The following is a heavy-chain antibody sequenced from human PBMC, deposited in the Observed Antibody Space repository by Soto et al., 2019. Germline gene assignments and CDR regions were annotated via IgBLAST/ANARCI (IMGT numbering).Heavy chain of an antibody. J-gene: IGHJ3*01. Sequence: QVHLVQSGAEVKKPGASVKVSCMASGYNFIAQNIHWVRQAPGLGLEWMEKMNPNSAGSDYAQEFQGRVTVTRDTSISTVYMELTSLNSDDTAVYYCARERHLNSPSDAFDLWGQGTMVIVSS. V-gene: IGHV1-2*02. D-gene: IGHD1-7*01. CDR3: ARERHLNSPSDAFDL. CDR2: MNPNSAGS. CDR1: GYNFIAQN.